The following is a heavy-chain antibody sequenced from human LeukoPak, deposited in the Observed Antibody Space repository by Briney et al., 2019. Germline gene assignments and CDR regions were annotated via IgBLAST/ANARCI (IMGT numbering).Heavy chain of an antibody. V-gene: IGHV4-59*12. CDR2: IHYSGST. J-gene: IGHJ4*02. CDR1: GGSINSYY. D-gene: IGHD3-3*01. CDR3: ARDPITIFGVVFFDY. Sequence: NTSETLSLTCTVSGGSINSYYWSWIRQPPGRGLEWVGSIHYSGSTSYNPSLRSRVTMSVDTSKNQFSLKLSSVTAADTAVYYCARDPITIFGVVFFDYWGQGTLVTVSS.